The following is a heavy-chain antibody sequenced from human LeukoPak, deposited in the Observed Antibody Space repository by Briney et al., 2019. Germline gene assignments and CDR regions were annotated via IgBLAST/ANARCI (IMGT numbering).Heavy chain of an antibody. CDR3: ARGGYSNYIDY. Sequence: ASVKVSCKASGYTFSSYGLSWVRQAPGQGLEWMGWINCYNGKTNYAQNLQGRVTMTTDTSTSTAYMELRSLRSDDTAVYYCARGGYSNYIDYWGQGTLVTVSS. CDR1: GYTFSSYG. CDR2: INCYNGKT. J-gene: IGHJ4*02. V-gene: IGHV1-18*01. D-gene: IGHD4-4*01.